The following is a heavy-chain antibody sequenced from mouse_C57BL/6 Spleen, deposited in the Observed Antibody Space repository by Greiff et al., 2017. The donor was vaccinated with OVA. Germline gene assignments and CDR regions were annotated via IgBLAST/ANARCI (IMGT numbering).Heavy chain of an antibody. D-gene: IGHD2-1*01. CDR2: IDPSDSYT. Sequence: VQLQQPGAELVMPGASVKLSCKASGYTFTSYWMHWVKQRPGQGLEWIGEIDPSDSYTNYNQKFKGKSTLTVDKSSSTAYMQLSSLTSEDSAVYYCARATYGNYDDYAMDYWGQGTSVTVSS. CDR1: GYTFTSYW. CDR3: ARATYGNYDDYAMDY. V-gene: IGHV1-69*01. J-gene: IGHJ4*01.